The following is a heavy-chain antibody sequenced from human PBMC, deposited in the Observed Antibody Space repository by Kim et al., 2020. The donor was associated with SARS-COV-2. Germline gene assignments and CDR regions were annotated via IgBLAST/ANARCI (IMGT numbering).Heavy chain of an antibody. D-gene: IGHD1-20*01. J-gene: IGHJ4*02. V-gene: IGHV1-2*02. CDR3: ARDPITLPGLGFEY. Sequence: APQFQGRVTMTRDTSITTAYMELSRLTSDDTAVYYCARDPITLPGLGFEYWGQGTLVTVSS.